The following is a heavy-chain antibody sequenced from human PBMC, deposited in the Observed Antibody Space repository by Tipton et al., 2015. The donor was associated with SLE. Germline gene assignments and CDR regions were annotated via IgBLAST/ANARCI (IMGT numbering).Heavy chain of an antibody. CDR2: MYNSGST. J-gene: IGHJ4*02. V-gene: IGHV4-61*09. Sequence: TLSLTCTVSGDSISSFSYFWGWIRQPAGKGLEWIGHMYNSGSTQYNPSLKSRVSVSIDTSKNQFSLKVSSVTAADTAVYYCARRGYSGYFDYWGRGTLVTVSS. CDR1: GDSISSFSYF. CDR3: ARRGYSGYFDY. D-gene: IGHD5-12*01.